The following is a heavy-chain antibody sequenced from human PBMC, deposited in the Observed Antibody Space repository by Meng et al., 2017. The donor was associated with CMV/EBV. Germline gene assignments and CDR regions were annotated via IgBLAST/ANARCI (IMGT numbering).Heavy chain of an antibody. Sequence: SSVNVSCKASVGTFSSYAISWVRQAPGQGLAWMGGIIPILGIANYAQKFQGRVTITADKSTSTAYMELSSLRSEDTAVYYCASAPDIVVVPAAIPGYYYGMDVWGQGTTVTVSS. CDR2: IIPILGIA. J-gene: IGHJ6*02. CDR3: ASAPDIVVVPAAIPGYYYGMDV. D-gene: IGHD2-2*02. V-gene: IGHV1-69*10. CDR1: VGTFSSYA.